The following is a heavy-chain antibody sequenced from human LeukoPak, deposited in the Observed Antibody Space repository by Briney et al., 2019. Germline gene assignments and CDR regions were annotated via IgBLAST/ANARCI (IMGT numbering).Heavy chain of an antibody. D-gene: IGHD5-18*01. V-gene: IGHV3-23*01. J-gene: IGHJ6*02. Sequence: PWGSLRLSCAASGFTFSSYAMSWVRQAPGKGLEWVSAISGSGGSTYYADSVKGRFTISRDNSKNTLYLQMNSLRAEDTAVYYCAKTADTAMVKDYYYGMDVWGQGTTVTVSS. CDR2: ISGSGGST. CDR1: GFTFSSYA. CDR3: AKTADTAMVKDYYYGMDV.